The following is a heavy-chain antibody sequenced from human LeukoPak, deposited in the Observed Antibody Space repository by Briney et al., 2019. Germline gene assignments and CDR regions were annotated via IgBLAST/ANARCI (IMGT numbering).Heavy chain of an antibody. CDR1: GGSISSYY. Sequence: SETLSLTCTVSGGSISSYYWSWTRQPAGKGLEWIGRIYTSGSTNYNPSLKSRVTMSVDTSKNQFSLKLSSVTAADTAVYYCARGRPNLTIAARRRGNWFDPWGQGTLVTVSS. D-gene: IGHD6-6*01. V-gene: IGHV4-4*07. J-gene: IGHJ5*02. CDR2: IYTSGST. CDR3: ARGRPNLTIAARRRGNWFDP.